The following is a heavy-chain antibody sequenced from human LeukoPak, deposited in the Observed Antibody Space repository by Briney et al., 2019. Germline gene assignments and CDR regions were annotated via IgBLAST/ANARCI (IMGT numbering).Heavy chain of an antibody. CDR2: IDHSGST. D-gene: IGHD4-17*01. J-gene: IGHJ4*02. CDR3: AREGGYGAFDY. Sequence: ARTLSLTCAVSGCSISSGGYSWSWIRQPPGKGLEWLGYIDHSGSTYDNPSRKSRVTISVARSKNQFSLKLSSVTAADTAVYYCAREGGYGAFDYWGQGTLVTVSS. CDR1: GCSISSGGYS. V-gene: IGHV4-30-2*01.